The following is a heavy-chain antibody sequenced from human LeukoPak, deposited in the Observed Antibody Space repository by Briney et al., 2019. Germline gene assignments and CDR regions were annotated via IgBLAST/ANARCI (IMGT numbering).Heavy chain of an antibody. CDR1: GYTFTDYY. J-gene: IGHJ4*02. Sequence: ASVKVSCRASGYTFTDYYVHWVRRAPGQGLEWMGWINPNSGGTNYAQKFQGRVTMTRDTSISTAYMELSRLRSDDTAVYYCAREGPIVGATHLVDYWGQGTLVTVSS. V-gene: IGHV1-2*02. D-gene: IGHD1-26*01. CDR2: INPNSGGT. CDR3: AREGPIVGATHLVDY.